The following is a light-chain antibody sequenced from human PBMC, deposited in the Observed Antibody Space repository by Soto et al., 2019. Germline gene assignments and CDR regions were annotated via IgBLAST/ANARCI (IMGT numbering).Light chain of an antibody. CDR1: QSVSSN. V-gene: IGKV3-15*01. CDR3: QQYNNWPPWT. J-gene: IGKJ1*01. CDR2: GAS. Sequence: EIVMTQSPGTLSVSPGERATLSCRASQSVSSNLAWYRQKPGQAPRLPIYGASTRATGIPARFSGSGSGTEFTLTISSLQSEDFAVYYCQQYNNWPPWTFGQGTKVEIK.